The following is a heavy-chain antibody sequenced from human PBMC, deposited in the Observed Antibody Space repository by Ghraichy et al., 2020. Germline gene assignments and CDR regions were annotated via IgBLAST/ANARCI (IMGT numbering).Heavy chain of an antibody. Sequence: GGSLRLSCAASGFTFSSYAMHWVRQAPGKGLEWVAVISYDGSNKYYADSVKGRFTISRDNSKNTLYLQMNSLRAEDTAVYYCARDLGAETSPHDYFDYWGQGTRVTVSS. CDR2: ISYDGSNK. CDR3: ARDLGAETSPHDYFDY. V-gene: IGHV3-30*04. CDR1: GFTFSSYA. D-gene: IGHD3-16*01. J-gene: IGHJ4*02.